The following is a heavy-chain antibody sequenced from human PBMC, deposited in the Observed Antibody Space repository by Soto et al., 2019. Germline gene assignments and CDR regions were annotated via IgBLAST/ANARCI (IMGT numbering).Heavy chain of an antibody. CDR3: ARKLTGSYYYYYSMDV. Sequence: GGSLRLSCAASGFTVSSNYMSWVRQAPGKGLEWVSVIYSGGSTYYADSVKGRFTISRDNSKNTLYLQMNSLRAEDTAVYYCARKLTGSYYYYYSMDVWRQGTTVTVSS. CDR1: GFTVSSNY. CDR2: IYSGGST. D-gene: IGHD3-9*01. J-gene: IGHJ6*02. V-gene: IGHV3-53*01.